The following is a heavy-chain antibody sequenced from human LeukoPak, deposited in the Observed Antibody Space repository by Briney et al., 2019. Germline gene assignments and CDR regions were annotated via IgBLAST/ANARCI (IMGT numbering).Heavy chain of an antibody. D-gene: IGHD2-2*01. CDR1: GFTVSSNY. CDR3: ARESTSHERGFDP. J-gene: IGHJ5*02. V-gene: IGHV3-53*01. Sequence: GGPLRLSCAASGFTVSSNYMSWVRQAPGKGLEWVSVIYSGGSTYYADSVKGRFTISRDNSKNTLYLQMNSLRAEDTAVYYCARESTSHERGFDPWGQGTLVTVSS. CDR2: IYSGGST.